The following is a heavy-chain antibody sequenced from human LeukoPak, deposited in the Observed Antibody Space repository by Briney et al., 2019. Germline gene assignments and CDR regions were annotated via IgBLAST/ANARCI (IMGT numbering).Heavy chain of an antibody. CDR2: IIPIFGTA. CDR1: GGTFSSYA. V-gene: IGHV1-69*05. J-gene: IGHJ4*02. CDR3: ARDRTSYTGYFGY. Sequence: ASAKVSCKASGGTFSSYAISWARQAPGQGLEWMGGIIPIFGTANYAQKFQGRVTITRDTSASTASMELSSLRSEDTAVYYCARDRTSYTGYFGYWGQGTLVTVSS. D-gene: IGHD3-10*01.